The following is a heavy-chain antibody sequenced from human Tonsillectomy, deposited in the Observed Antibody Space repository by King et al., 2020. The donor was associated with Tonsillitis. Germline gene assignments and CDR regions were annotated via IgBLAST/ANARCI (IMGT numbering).Heavy chain of an antibody. CDR3: ARDRFGSGTI. CDR2: MYSGSGGST. J-gene: IGHJ3*02. Sequence: VQLVEAGGGLVQPGGSLRLSCAASGLAATSNYMSWFRQVPGKGLYWVSVMYSGSGGSTYYADSVKGRFTISRDDSKNMLYLQMNSLRADDTAIYYCARDRFGSGTIWGQGTMVTVSS. CDR1: GLAATSNY. V-gene: IGHV3-66*01. D-gene: IGHD3-10*01.